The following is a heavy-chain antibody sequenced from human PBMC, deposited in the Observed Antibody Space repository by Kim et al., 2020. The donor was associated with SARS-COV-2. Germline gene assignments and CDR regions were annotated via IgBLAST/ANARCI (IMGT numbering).Heavy chain of an antibody. CDR1: GFTFSSYA. J-gene: IGHJ4*02. CDR2: ISYDGSNK. V-gene: IGHV3-30*04. CDR3: ARDPDSAYSDPLDY. D-gene: IGHD5-12*01. Sequence: GGSLRLSCAASGFTFSSYAMHWVRQAPGKGLEWVAVISYDGSNKYYADSVKGRFTISRDNSKNTLYLQMNSLRAEDTAVYYCARDPDSAYSDPLDYWGQGTLVTVSS.